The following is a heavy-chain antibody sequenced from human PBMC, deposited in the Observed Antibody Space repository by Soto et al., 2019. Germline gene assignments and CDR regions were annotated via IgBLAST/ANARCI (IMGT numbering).Heavy chain of an antibody. CDR2: IRSKAYGGTT. Sequence: PGGSLRLSCTASGFTFGDYAMSWVRQAPGKGLEWVGFIRSKAYGGTTEYAASVKGRFTISRDDSKSIAYLQMNSLKTEDTAVYYCTRDIVVVVAATQSMDVWGQGTTVTAP. CDR1: GFTFGDYA. J-gene: IGHJ6*02. CDR3: TRDIVVVVAATQSMDV. V-gene: IGHV3-49*04. D-gene: IGHD2-15*01.